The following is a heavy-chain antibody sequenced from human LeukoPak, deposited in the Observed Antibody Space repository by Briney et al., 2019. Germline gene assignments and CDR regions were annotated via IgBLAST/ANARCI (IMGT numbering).Heavy chain of an antibody. CDR2: IYYSGST. J-gene: IGHJ4*02. CDR3: ARHDYDILTGYRLDY. CDR1: GGSISSSSYY. D-gene: IGHD3-9*01. Sequence: PSETLSLTCTVSGGSISSSSYYWGWIRQPPGTGLEWIGSIYYSGSTYYNPSLKSRVTISVDTPKNQFSLKLSSVTAADTAVYYCARHDYDILTGYRLDYWGQGTLVTVSS. V-gene: IGHV4-39*01.